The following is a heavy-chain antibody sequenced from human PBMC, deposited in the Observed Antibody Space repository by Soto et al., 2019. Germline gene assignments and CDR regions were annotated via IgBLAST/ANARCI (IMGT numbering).Heavy chain of an antibody. CDR2: IYYSGST. CDR1: GGSISSYY. D-gene: IGHD5-12*01. CDR3: ATTQRRDGYNVLGYYYYDMGV. Sequence: PSETLSLTCTVSGGSISSYYWSWIRQPPGKGLEWIGYIYYSGSTNYNPSLKSRVTISVDTSKNQFSLKLSSVTAADTAVYYCATTQRRDGYNVLGYYYYDMGVWGQGTTVTVSS. V-gene: IGHV4-59*08. J-gene: IGHJ6*02.